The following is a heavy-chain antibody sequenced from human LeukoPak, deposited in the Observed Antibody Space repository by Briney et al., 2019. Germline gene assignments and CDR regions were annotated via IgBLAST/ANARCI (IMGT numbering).Heavy chain of an antibody. J-gene: IGHJ4*02. D-gene: IGHD2-2*01. CDR3: ARDRTYCSSTSCYTEFDY. Sequence: GASVKVSCKASGYTFTGYYMHWVRQAPGQGLEWMGRINPNSGGTNYAQKFQGRVTMTRDTSISTAYMELSRLRSDDTAVYYCARDRTYCSSTSCYTEFDYWGQGTLVTVSS. V-gene: IGHV1-2*06. CDR2: INPNSGGT. CDR1: GYTFTGYY.